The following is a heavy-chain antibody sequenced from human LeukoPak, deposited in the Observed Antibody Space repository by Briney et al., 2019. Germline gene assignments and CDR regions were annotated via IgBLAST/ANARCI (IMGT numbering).Heavy chain of an antibody. J-gene: IGHJ3*01. Sequence: PGGSLRLSCTASGFSFDSHYMTWVRQAPGKGLEWVANIRQDGSQKNYVDSVKGRFTISRDNAKNSLYLQMNSLRAEDTAVYYCARPRYCSSISCYFHAFDVWGQGTMVTVSS. CDR2: IRQDGSQK. CDR3: ARPRYCSSISCYFHAFDV. CDR1: GFSFDSHY. V-gene: IGHV3-7*01. D-gene: IGHD2-2*01.